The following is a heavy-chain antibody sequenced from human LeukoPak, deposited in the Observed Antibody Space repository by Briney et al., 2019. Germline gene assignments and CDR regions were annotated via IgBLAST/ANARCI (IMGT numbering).Heavy chain of an antibody. D-gene: IGHD2-2*01. J-gene: IGHJ4*02. CDR2: LSGSGYNT. CDR3: AKDPYGTRYFDY. V-gene: IGHV3-23*01. Sequence: GGSLRLSCAASGFTFSSHALSWVRQAPGKGLEWVSSLSGSGYNTYYADSVKGRFTISRDNSKNTAYLQMNSLRAEDTAVYYCAKDPYGTRYFDYWGQGTLVTVSS. CDR1: GFTFSSHA.